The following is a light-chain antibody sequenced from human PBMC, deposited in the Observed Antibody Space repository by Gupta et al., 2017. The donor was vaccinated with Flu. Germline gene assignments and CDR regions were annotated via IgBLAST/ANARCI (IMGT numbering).Light chain of an antibody. CDR2: DDS. V-gene: IGLV3-21*02. CDR3: QVWDSSGDHPFV. CDR1: NIESKS. Sequence: SYVLTQPPSVSVAQGQTARITCGGDNIESKSVHWYQQRPGQAPVMVVYDDSDRPSGIPERFSDSKSGNTATLTISRVGAGDEADYFCQVWDSSGDHPFVFGTGTKVTVL. J-gene: IGLJ1*01.